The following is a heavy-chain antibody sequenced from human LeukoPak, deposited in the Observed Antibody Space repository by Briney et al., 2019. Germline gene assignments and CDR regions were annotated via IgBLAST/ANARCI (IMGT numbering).Heavy chain of an antibody. J-gene: IGHJ4*02. CDR3: ARGGSGSYHIDY. V-gene: IGHV1-8*01. Sequence: ASVKVSCKASGYTFTSYDINWVRQATGQGLEWMGWMNPNSGNTGYAQKFQGRVTMTRNTSISTAYMELSSLRSEDTAVYYRARGGSGSYHIDYWGQGTLVTVSS. D-gene: IGHD1-26*01. CDR1: GYTFTSYD. CDR2: MNPNSGNT.